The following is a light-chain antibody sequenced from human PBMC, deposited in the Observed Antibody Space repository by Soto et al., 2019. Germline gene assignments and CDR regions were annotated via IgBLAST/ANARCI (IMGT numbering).Light chain of an antibody. Sequence: EITMTQVPATLSVFPGERATLSCTASENVGTSSAWYQQKPGQSPRLLIYGASTRATGVPARFSGGGSGTEFTLTISDLQSVDFAVYYCRQYSHGPQYTVGQRTKLEIK. CDR2: GAS. CDR3: RQYSHGPQYT. V-gene: IGKV3-15*01. J-gene: IGKJ2*01. CDR1: ENVGTS.